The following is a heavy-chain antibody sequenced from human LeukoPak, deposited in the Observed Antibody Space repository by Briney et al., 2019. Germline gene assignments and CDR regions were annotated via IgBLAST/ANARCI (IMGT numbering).Heavy chain of an antibody. CDR1: GGSISSGGYS. D-gene: IGHD3-9*01. J-gene: IGHJ3*02. CDR2: IYHSGST. V-gene: IGHV4-30-2*01. Sequence: PSQTLSLTCAVSGGSISSGGYSWSWIRQPPGKGLEWIGYIYHSGSTYYNPSLKSRVTISVDRSKNQFSLELSSVTAADTAVYYCARALTRLAAFDIWGQGTIVTVSS. CDR3: ARALTRLAAFDI.